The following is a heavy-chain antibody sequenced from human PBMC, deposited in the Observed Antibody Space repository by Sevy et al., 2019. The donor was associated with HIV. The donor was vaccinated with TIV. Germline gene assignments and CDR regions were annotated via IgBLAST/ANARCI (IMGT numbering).Heavy chain of an antibody. V-gene: IGHV7-4-1*02. CDR3: ARDVYCTGGVCYTSFFDY. Sequence: ASVKVSCKASGYTFTSYAMNWVRQAPGQGLEWMGWINTNTGNPTYAQGFTGRFVFSLDTSVSTAYLQISSLKAEDTAVYYCARDVYCTGGVCYTSFFDYWGQGTLVTVSS. CDR1: GYTFTSYA. J-gene: IGHJ4*02. CDR2: INTNTGNP. D-gene: IGHD2-8*02.